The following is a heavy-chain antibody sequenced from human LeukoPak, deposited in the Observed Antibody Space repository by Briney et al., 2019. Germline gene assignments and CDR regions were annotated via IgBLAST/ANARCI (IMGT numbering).Heavy chain of an antibody. J-gene: IGHJ4*02. D-gene: IGHD2/OR15-2a*01. CDR1: GLTVTDNY. CDR2: IFPDGRT. Sequence: GGSLRLSCAASGLTVTDNYFSWVRQAPGKGLEWVSVIFPDGRTYHADSVKGRFTISRDRPKNTLLFQMNSLRADDTALYHCARTNTVYGDFDYWGQGILVTVSS. CDR3: ARTNTVYGDFDY. V-gene: IGHV3-53*01.